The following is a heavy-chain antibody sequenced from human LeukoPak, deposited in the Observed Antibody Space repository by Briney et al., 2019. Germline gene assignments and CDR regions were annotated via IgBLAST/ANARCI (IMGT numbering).Heavy chain of an antibody. CDR3: AKHSGWYRGAFDY. D-gene: IGHD6-19*01. CDR1: GFIFDDYA. V-gene: IGHV3-9*01. Sequence: GGSLRLSCVASGFIFDDYAIHWVRQAPGKGLEWVSGISWNSGSIGYADSVKGRFTISGDNSKNTLYLQMNSLRAEDTAVYYCAKHSGWYRGAFDYWGQGTLATVSA. J-gene: IGHJ4*02. CDR2: ISWNSGSI.